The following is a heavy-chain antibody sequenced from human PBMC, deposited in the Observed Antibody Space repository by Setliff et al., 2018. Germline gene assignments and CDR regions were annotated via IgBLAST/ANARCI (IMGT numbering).Heavy chain of an antibody. D-gene: IGHD1-26*01. CDR1: VYTSSSYA. Sequence: GGSLRLSCAASVYTSSSYAMPWVRPAPGKGLEWVSIISASGDNTYYADSVKGRFTISRDNSKNTLYLQMNSLRAEDTAVYYCCSGSYLFVYWGQGSLVTVSS. J-gene: IGHJ4*02. CDR3: CSGSYLFVY. V-gene: IGHV3-23*01. CDR2: ISASGDNT.